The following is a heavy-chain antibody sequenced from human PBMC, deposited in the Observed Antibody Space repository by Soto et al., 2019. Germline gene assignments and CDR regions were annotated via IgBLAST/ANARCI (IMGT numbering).Heavy chain of an antibody. CDR2: MNPGYPAGRST. Sequence: QVQLVQSGAEVKKPGASVKVSCKASGYTLTTFFMHWVRQAPGQGLEMMGVMNPGYPAGRSTTYAQKFQGIITMTTDPTTCTAYMELSRLSSDDTAVYYCAREAIVAGATTGMDVWGQGTTVTVSS. D-gene: IGHD1-26*01. V-gene: IGHV1-46*01. J-gene: IGHJ6*02. CDR3: AREAIVAGATTGMDV. CDR1: GYTLTTFF.